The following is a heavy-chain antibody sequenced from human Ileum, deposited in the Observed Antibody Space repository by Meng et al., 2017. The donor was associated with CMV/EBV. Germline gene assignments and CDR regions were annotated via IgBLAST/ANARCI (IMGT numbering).Heavy chain of an antibody. V-gene: IGHV1-2*02. Sequence: SCNASGYTFTGYYMHWVRQAPGQGLEWMGWINPNSGGTNYAQKFQGRVTMTRDTSISTAYMELSRLRSDDTAVYYCARDSTYSNYDYWGQGTLVTVSS. CDR3: ARDSTYSNYDY. CDR1: GYTFTGYY. D-gene: IGHD4-11*01. CDR2: INPNSGGT. J-gene: IGHJ4*02.